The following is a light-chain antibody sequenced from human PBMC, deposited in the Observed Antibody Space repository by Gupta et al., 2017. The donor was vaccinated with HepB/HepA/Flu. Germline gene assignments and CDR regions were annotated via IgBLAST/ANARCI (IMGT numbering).Light chain of an antibody. V-gene: IGLV2-23*02. Sequence: QSALTQPASVSGPPGQSITISCTGTSSDVGSYNLVSWYQQHPGKAPKLMIYEVNKRPSGVSNRFSGSKSGNTASLTISGLQAEDEADYYCCSYAGSSTYVFGTGTKVTVL. CDR2: EVN. CDR1: SSDVGSYNL. CDR3: CSYAGSSTYV. J-gene: IGLJ1*01.